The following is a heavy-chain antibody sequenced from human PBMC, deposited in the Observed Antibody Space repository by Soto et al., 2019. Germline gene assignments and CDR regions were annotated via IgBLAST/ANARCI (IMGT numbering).Heavy chain of an antibody. CDR3: ATVSSDYRPYYFDN. CDR1: GFTFSTYA. D-gene: IGHD3-22*01. V-gene: IGHV3-23*01. CDR2: ISGGGGST. Sequence: EVQLLESGGGLVQPGGSLRLSCAASGFTFSTYAMSWVRQAPGKGLEWVSAISGGGGSTYYADSVKGRFTLSRDHSKNTLYLQMNSLRVEDTAVYYCATVSSDYRPYYFDNWGQGTLVTVSS. J-gene: IGHJ4*02.